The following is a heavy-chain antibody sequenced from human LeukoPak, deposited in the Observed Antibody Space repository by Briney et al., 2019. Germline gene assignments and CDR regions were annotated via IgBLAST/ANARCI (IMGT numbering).Heavy chain of an antibody. CDR3: VSGNDPDSTWENYRLDAFDI. D-gene: IGHD3-16*02. J-gene: IGHJ3*02. Sequence: KAGGSLRLSCAVSGYTFSHYSVNWVRQAPGKGLEWVSSISSTSDYIYYADSVKGRFTISRDNTKSSLYLQMNSLRAEDTAVYYCVSGNDPDSTWENYRLDAFDIWGQGTTVIVSS. CDR1: GYTFSHYS. V-gene: IGHV3-21*01. CDR2: ISSTSDYI.